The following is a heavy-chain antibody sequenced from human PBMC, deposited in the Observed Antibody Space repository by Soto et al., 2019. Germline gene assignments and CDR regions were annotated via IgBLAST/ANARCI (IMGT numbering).Heavy chain of an antibody. D-gene: IGHD3-10*01. J-gene: IGHJ3*01. CDR3: AKGRTRPLELGSFGDNAFDV. Sequence: EVQLLESGGGLVQPGGSLRLSCAASGFIFSNYAMFWFRQAPGKGLEWVSTIYAAGSGKYYAGSVKGRFTISRDNSRDTLFLQMDSLRGEDTAIYFCAKGRTRPLELGSFGDNAFDVWGQGTMVTVSS. V-gene: IGHV3-23*01. CDR2: IYAAGSGK. CDR1: GFIFSNYA.